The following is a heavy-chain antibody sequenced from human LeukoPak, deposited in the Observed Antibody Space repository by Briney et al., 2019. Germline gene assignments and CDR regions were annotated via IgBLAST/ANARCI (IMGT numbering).Heavy chain of an antibody. Sequence: SETLSLTCTVSGGSISSSSYYWGWIRQPPGKGLEWIGSIYYSGSTYYNPSLKSRVTISVDTSKNQFSLKLSSVTAADMAVYYCARNDGFWSGLPYYYYYYYMDVWGKGTTVTVSS. J-gene: IGHJ6*03. V-gene: IGHV4-39*07. CDR2: IYYSGST. D-gene: IGHD3-3*01. CDR3: ARNDGFWSGLPYYYYYYYMDV. CDR1: GGSISSSSYY.